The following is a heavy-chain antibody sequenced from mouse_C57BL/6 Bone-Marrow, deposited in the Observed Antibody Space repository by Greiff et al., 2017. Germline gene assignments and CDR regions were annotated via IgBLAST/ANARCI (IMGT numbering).Heavy chain of an antibody. Sequence: QVQLQQSGAELARPGASVKLSCKASGYTFTSYGISWVKQRTGQGLEWIGEIYPRSGNTYYNEKFKGKATLTADKSSSTAYMELRSLTSEDSAVYFCARNAYYGSSYWYFDVWGTETTVTVSS. D-gene: IGHD1-1*01. CDR2: IYPRSGNT. V-gene: IGHV1-81*01. J-gene: IGHJ1*03. CDR1: GYTFTSYG. CDR3: ARNAYYGSSYWYFDV.